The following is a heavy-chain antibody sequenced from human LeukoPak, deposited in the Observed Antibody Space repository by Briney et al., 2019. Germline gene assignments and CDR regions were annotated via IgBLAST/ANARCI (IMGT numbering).Heavy chain of an antibody. CDR3: AKDQWQAGGFDY. CDR1: GFTFDEYG. J-gene: IGHJ4*02. D-gene: IGHD6-19*01. V-gene: IGHV3-43*02. CDR2: ISGDGGST. Sequence: GGSLRLSCAASGFTFDEYGMYWVRQAPGKGLEGVSLISGDGGSTFYADSVKGRFTISRDNSKNSLYLQMNRLRIEDTALYYCAKDQWQAGGFDYWGQGTLVTVSS.